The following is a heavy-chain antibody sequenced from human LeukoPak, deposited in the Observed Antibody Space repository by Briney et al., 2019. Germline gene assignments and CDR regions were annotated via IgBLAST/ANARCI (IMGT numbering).Heavy chain of an antibody. J-gene: IGHJ5*02. V-gene: IGHV3-21*01. CDR3: ARGGSTISPFDP. D-gene: IGHD3-9*01. Sequence: PGGSLRLSCAASGFTFSSYSMNWVRQAPGKGLEWVSSISSSSSYIFYADSVKGRFTLSRDNAKNSLYLQMNSLRAEDTAVYYCARGGSTISPFDPWGQGTLVTVSS. CDR2: ISSSSSYI. CDR1: GFTFSSYS.